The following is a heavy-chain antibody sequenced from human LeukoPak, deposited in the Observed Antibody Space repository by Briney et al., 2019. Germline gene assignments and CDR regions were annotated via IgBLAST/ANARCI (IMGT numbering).Heavy chain of an antibody. CDR3: ARGPTISETGYFDF. CDR2: INHRGDT. Sequence: GSLRLSCAASGFMFRSFEMYWVRQSPGKGLEWIAEINHRGDTNYNPSVKSRVTISVDTSKNQFSLKVRSLTAADTAIYYCARGPTISETGYFDFWGQGTLVTVSS. CDR1: GFMFRSFE. J-gene: IGHJ4*03. V-gene: IGHV4-34*01. D-gene: IGHD1-1*01.